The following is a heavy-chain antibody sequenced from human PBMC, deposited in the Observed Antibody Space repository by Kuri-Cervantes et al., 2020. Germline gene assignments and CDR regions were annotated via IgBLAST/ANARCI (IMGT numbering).Heavy chain of an antibody. D-gene: IGHD3-16*02. Sequence: LSLTCAASGFTFSSYSMNWVRQAPGKGLEWVSSISTISTYIYYADSVKGRFTISRDNAKNSLYLQMNSLRAEDTALYYCARVIYDYVWGTYRDAFDIWGQGTMVTVSS. J-gene: IGHJ3*02. V-gene: IGHV3-21*01. CDR2: ISTISTYI. CDR3: ARVIYDYVWGTYRDAFDI. CDR1: GFTFSSYS.